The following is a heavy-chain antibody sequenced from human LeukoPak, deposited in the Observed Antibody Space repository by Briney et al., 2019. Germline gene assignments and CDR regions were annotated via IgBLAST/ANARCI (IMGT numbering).Heavy chain of an antibody. Sequence: GGSLRLSCAASGFTFSSYWMSWVRQAPGKGLEWVANIKQDGSEKYYVDSVKGRFTISRDNAKNSLYLEMNSLRAEDTAVYYCARDYYDIMTSYPGYWGQGTLVTV. J-gene: IGHJ4*02. CDR1: GFTFSSYW. CDR3: ARDYYDIMTSYPGY. D-gene: IGHD3-9*01. CDR2: IKQDGSEK. V-gene: IGHV3-7*01.